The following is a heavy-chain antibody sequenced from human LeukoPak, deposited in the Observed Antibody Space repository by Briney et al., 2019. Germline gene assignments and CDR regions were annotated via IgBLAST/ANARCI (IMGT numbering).Heavy chain of an antibody. J-gene: IGHJ4*02. V-gene: IGHV3-23*01. CDR3: AKGYYGSGSYGWFDY. CDR2: ISGSGDRT. Sequence: GGSLRLSCAASGFTFSSYAMSWVRQAPGKGLEWVSTISGSGDRTYYADSVKGRFTISRDNSKNTLFLHMNSLRAEDTAVYSCAKGYYGSGSYGWFDYWGQGTLVTVSS. CDR1: GFTFSSYA. D-gene: IGHD3-10*01.